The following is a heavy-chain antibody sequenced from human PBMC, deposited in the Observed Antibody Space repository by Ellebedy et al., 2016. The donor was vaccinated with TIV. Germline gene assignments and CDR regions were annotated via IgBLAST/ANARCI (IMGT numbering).Heavy chain of an antibody. Sequence: PGGSLRLSCKGSGYSFTSYWIGRVRQKPGKGLEWMGIIYPGDSDIRYRPSFQGQVTISADKSLTTAYLQWSSLKTSDTAMYYCARHKTDYGGNSIDAWGQGTRVTVSS. V-gene: IGHV5-51*01. CDR1: GYSFTSYW. CDR3: ARHKTDYGGNSIDA. D-gene: IGHD4-23*01. CDR2: IYPGDSDI. J-gene: IGHJ5*02.